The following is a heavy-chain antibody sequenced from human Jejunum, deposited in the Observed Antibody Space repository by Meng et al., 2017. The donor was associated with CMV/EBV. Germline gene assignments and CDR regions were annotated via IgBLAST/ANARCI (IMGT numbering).Heavy chain of an antibody. V-gene: IGHV1-2*02. CDR2: IKPDSGGT. CDR3: ARALWHGDYDFDY. Sequence: ASGYIFNDFYIPWVRQAPGQGLEWMGWIKPDSGGTKSAYKFQGRVTMTRDMFSDTVYMELSRLRSDDTAVYYCARALWHGDYDFDYWGQGTLVTVSS. CDR1: GYIFNDFY. D-gene: IGHD4-17*01. J-gene: IGHJ4*02.